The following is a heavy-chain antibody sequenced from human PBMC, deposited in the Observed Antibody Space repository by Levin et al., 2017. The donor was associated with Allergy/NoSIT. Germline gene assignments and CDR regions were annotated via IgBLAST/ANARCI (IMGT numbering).Heavy chain of an antibody. CDR1: GFTFDDYT. CDR3: AKDTGSGYEYFQH. V-gene: IGHV3-43*01. CDR2: ISWDGGST. J-gene: IGHJ1*01. Sequence: AGGSLRLSCAASGFTFDDYTMYWVRQAPGKGLEWVSLISWDGGSTYYADSVKGRFTISRDNRKNSLYLQMNSLRTEDTALYYCAKDTGSGYEYFQHWGQGTLVTVSS. D-gene: IGHD6-19*01.